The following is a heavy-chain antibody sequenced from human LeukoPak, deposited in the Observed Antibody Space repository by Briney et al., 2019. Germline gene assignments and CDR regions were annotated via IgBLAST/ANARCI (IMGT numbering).Heavy chain of an antibody. V-gene: IGHV3-7*01. J-gene: IGHJ4*02. Sequence: GGSLRLSCAASGFMLSGYWMSWVRQAPGRGLEWVANIKYDGNNKYYVDSVEGRFTISRDNAKNSIYLQMSSLRVEDTAVYYCVRGGGSLDYWGQGTLVTVSS. CDR2: IKYDGNNK. D-gene: IGHD3-10*01. CDR1: GFMLSGYW. CDR3: VRGGGSLDY.